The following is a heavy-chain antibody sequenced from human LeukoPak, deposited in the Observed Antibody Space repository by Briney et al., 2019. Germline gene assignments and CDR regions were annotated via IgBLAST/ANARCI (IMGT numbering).Heavy chain of an antibody. CDR3: ARDWYCSSSICYTDRNWFDP. CDR1: GFTFSDYY. D-gene: IGHD2-2*02. Sequence: PGGSLRLSCAASGFTFSDYYMSWIRQAPGKGLEWVSYISTTSSYTDYADSVRGRFTISRDNANNLLYLQTNSLRPEDTAVYYCARDWYCSSSICYTDRNWFDPWGQGTLVTVSS. V-gene: IGHV3-11*05. J-gene: IGHJ5*02. CDR2: ISTTSSYT.